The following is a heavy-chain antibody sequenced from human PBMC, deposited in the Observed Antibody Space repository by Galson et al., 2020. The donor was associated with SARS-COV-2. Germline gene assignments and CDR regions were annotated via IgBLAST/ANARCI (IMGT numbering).Heavy chain of an antibody. CDR1: GGPMNSGSYY. V-gene: IGHV4-61*09. J-gene: IGHJ4*02. Sequence: SETLSLTCTVSGGPMNSGSYYWNWIRQPAGKGLEWIGHVFLTGTTNYNPSLKSRATISLDTSKNQFSLKLTSVTAADTAVYYCRQFALGAVPIDYWGQGTLVTVSS. CDR2: VFLTGTT. D-gene: IGHD6-19*01. CDR3: RQFALGAVPIDY.